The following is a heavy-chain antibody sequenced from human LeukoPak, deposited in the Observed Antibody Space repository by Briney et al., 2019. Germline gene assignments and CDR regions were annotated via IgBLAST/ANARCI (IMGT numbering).Heavy chain of an antibody. CDR2: ISGSGGST. CDR3: AKDPRGDGYNLDYFYY. CDR1: GFTFSSYA. D-gene: IGHD5-24*01. J-gene: IGHJ4*02. V-gene: IGHV3-23*01. Sequence: TGRSLRLSCAASGFTFSSYAMSWVRQAPGKGLEWVSAISGSGGSTYYTDSVKGRFTISRDNSKNTLYLQMNSLRAEDTAVYYCAKDPRGDGYNLDYFYYWGQGTLVTVSS.